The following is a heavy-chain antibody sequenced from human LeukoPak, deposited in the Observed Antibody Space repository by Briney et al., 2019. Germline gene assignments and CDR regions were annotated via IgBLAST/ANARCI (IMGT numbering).Heavy chain of an antibody. Sequence: SETLSLTCTVSGGSISSSSYYWNWIRQPAGKGLEWIGRIHSGSTNYNPSLKSRVTLSLDTSKNQFSLKLSSVTAADTAVYYCARDGGSGWYNYWGQGTLVTVSS. CDR1: GGSISSSSYY. CDR3: ARDGGSGWYNY. D-gene: IGHD6-19*01. V-gene: IGHV4-61*02. J-gene: IGHJ4*02. CDR2: IHSGST.